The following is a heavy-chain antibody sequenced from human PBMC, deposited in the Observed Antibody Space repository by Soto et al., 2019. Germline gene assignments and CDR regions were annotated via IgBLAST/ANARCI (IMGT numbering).Heavy chain of an antibody. D-gene: IGHD1-26*01. CDR2: LGFDGGGR. V-gene: IGHV3-33*01. CDR1: GFDFSSYG. J-gene: IGHJ6*02. Sequence: QMQLVESGGGVVQPGTSLRLSCAASGFDFSSYGMHWVRQTPGKGLEWVAVLGFDGGGRYYADSVKGRFSISRDNSKKMLYLQIDSLRVGDTASYYCAREPVGPDYAMDVWGQGTPVTVSS. CDR3: AREPVGPDYAMDV.